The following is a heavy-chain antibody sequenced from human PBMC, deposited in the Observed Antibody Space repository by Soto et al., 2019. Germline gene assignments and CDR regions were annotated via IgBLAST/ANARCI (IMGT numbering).Heavy chain of an antibody. J-gene: IGHJ4*02. V-gene: IGHV1-18*01. CDR2: ISAHNGNT. CDR1: GYDFTTYG. Sequence: QVHLVQSGAEVKKPGASVKVSCKGSGYDFTTYGITWVRQAPGQGLEWMAWISAHNGNTDYAQKLQGRVTVTRDTSTRTAYMELRSLRSDDTAVYYCARGRYGDYWSQGALVTVSS. CDR3: ARGRYGDY. D-gene: IGHD1-1*01.